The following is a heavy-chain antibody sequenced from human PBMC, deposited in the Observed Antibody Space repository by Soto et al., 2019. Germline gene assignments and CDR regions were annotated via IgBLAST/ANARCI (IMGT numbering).Heavy chain of an antibody. CDR1: GYSFHNSG. J-gene: IGHJ5*01. CDR3: SKNGTTWFAS. D-gene: IGHD1-1*01. V-gene: IGHV1-18*01. Sequence: GPELKKPGASVKVSCKTSGYSFHNSGISWVRQAPGQGLEWRGWISVLNGYAHYGQKFQGRVIMTADTFTSTAYMELRGLRSDDTAMYYCSKNGTTWFASWGQGTPVTVSS. CDR2: ISVLNGYA.